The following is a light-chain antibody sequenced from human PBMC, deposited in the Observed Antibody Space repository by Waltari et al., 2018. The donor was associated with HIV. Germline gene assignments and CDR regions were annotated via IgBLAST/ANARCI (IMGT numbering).Light chain of an antibody. CDR2: GNS. CDR3: QSYDSSLWV. Sequence: QSVLTQPPSVSGAPGQRVTIPCTGSSPNIGAGYDVHWYQQLPGTAPKLLIYGNSNRPSGVPDRFSGSKSGTSASLAITGLQAEDEADYYCQSYDSSLWVFGGGTKLTVL. CDR1: SPNIGAGYD. J-gene: IGLJ3*02. V-gene: IGLV1-40*01.